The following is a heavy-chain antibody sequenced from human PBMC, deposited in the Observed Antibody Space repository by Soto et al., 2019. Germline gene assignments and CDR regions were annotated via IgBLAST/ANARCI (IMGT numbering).Heavy chain of an antibody. CDR2: FWYDGSKK. Sequence: QVQLVESGGGVVQPGRSLRLSCAASGFTFSSYGMRWVRQAPGKGLEWVAVFWYDGSKKYYADSVKGRFTISRDNSKNTLYLQMNRLGAEDTGVYYFARAAEIVATRSCIFDYWGQGTLVTVSS. J-gene: IGHJ4*01. V-gene: IGHV3-33*01. CDR1: GFTFSSYG. D-gene: IGHD5-12*01. CDR3: ARAAEIVATRSCIFDY.